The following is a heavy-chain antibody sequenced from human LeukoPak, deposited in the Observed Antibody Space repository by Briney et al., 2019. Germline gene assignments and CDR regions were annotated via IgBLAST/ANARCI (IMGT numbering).Heavy chain of an antibody. CDR1: GFSFSSYN. Sequence: GGSLRLSCEASGFSFSSYNMDWVRQTPGKGLEWISSITTSSSYTFYANSVKGRFTISRDNARNSLYLQMNSLTAEDTAVYYCARDPYSGAYGDTYYYYMDVWGKGTTVTNSS. D-gene: IGHD1-26*01. J-gene: IGHJ6*03. CDR3: ARDPYSGAYGDTYYYYMDV. CDR2: ITTSSSYT. V-gene: IGHV3-21*01.